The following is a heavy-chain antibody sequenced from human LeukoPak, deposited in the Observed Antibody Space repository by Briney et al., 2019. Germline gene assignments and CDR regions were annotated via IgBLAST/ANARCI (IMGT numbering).Heavy chain of an antibody. CDR2: ISGSGGST. J-gene: IGHJ4*02. D-gene: IGHD3-22*01. Sequence: GGSLRLSCAASGFTFSSYAMSWVRQAPGKGLEWVSAISGSGGSTYYADSVKGRFTISRDNSKNTLYLQMNSLGAEDTAVYYCAKDSSGLYYFDYWGQGTLVTVSS. V-gene: IGHV3-23*01. CDR1: GFTFSSYA. CDR3: AKDSSGLYYFDY.